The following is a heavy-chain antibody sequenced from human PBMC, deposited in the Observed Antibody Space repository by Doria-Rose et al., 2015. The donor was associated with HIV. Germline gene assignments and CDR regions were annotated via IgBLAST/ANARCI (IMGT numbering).Heavy chain of an antibody. CDR1: GGSFSGYY. CDR2: INHSGST. CDR3: ARGLLRGGWNDVDYYYGMDV. Sequence: QVQLQQWDAGLVKPSEALSLTCAVFGGSFSGYYWSWIRQPPGKGLEWIGEINHSGSTNYKPYLKSRVTRSLDTSKNLFSLKLSSVTAADTAVYYCARGLLRGGWNDVDYYYGMDVWGQGTTVTVSS. V-gene: IGHV4-34*01. D-gene: IGHD1-1*01. J-gene: IGHJ6*02.